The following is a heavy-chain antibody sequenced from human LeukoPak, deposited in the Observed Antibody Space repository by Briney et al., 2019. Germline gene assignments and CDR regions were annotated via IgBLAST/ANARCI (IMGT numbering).Heavy chain of an antibody. V-gene: IGHV3-20*04. D-gene: IGHD3-3*02. CDR1: GLTFDVYG. Sequence: GGSLRLSCAASGLTFDVYGMSWVRHAPGKGLEWVSGIHWNGGSTAYAESVKGRFNISRENAKNSLYLQMNSLRGEGTAVYYCAGLLGFDPWGQGTLVTVSS. CDR2: IHWNGGST. CDR3: AGLLGFDP. J-gene: IGHJ5*02.